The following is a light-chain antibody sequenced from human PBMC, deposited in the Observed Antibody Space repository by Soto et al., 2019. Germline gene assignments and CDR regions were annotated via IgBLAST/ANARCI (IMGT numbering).Light chain of an antibody. CDR1: SSDVGSYNL. Sequence: QSALTQPASVSGSPGQSITISCTGTSSDVGSYNLVSWYQQYPGKAPKVMIYEGSKRPSGVSNRFSGSKSGNTASLTISGLQDEDEADYYCCSSVGGNTWLFGGGTKVTVL. V-gene: IGLV2-23*01. CDR3: CSSVGGNTWL. J-gene: IGLJ2*01. CDR2: EGS.